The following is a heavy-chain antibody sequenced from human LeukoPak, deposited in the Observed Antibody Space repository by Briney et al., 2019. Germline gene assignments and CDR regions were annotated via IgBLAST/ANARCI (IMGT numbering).Heavy chain of an antibody. Sequence: GGSLRLSCAASGFTFSSYSMNWVRQAPGKGLEWVSSISSSSSYIYYADSVKGRFTISRDNSKNTLYLLMNSLRAEDTAVYYCAKGGYDYVCYDWGQGTLVTVSS. V-gene: IGHV3-21*01. CDR1: GFTFSSYS. D-gene: IGHD5-12*01. CDR3: AKGGYDYVCYD. J-gene: IGHJ4*02. CDR2: ISSSSSYI.